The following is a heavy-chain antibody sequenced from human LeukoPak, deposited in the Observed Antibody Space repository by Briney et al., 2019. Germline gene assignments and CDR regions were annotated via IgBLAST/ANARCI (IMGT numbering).Heavy chain of an antibody. V-gene: IGHV1-69*06. J-gene: IGHJ3*02. CDR2: IIPIFGTV. Sequence: ASVKVSCKASGGTLSSYAISWVRQAPGQGLEWMGGIIPIFGTVNYAQKFQGRVTITADKSTSTAYMELSSLRSEDTAVYYCARDWGYYYDSSGPADAFDIWGQGTMVTVSS. CDR3: ARDWGYYYDSSGPADAFDI. D-gene: IGHD3-22*01. CDR1: GGTLSSYA.